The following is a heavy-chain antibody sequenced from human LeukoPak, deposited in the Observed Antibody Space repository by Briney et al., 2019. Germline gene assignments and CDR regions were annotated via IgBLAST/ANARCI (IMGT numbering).Heavy chain of an antibody. D-gene: IGHD6-13*01. J-gene: IGHJ4*02. V-gene: IGHV1-69*13. CDR1: GGSFSSYP. CDR3: ARGSASNWPVDI. Sequence: SVKVSCKASGGSFSSYPISWVRQAPGQGLQWMGGVTPVFGTPNYAQEFQGRVTLTADDSTNTAYMELNSLRSDDTAVYYCARGSASNWPVDIWGQGTLVTVSS. CDR2: VTPVFGTP.